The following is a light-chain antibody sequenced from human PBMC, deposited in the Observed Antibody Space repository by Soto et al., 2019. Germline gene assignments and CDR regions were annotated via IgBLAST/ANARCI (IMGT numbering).Light chain of an antibody. Sequence: EMVMTQSPATLSVYPGERATLSCRASHSVSSNLAWYQQKPGQAPRLLIYGASTRATGIPARFSGSGSGTEFTLTISSLQSEDFAVYYCQQYNNWPRTFGGGTKVDIK. CDR3: QQYNNWPRT. V-gene: IGKV3-15*01. J-gene: IGKJ4*01. CDR2: GAS. CDR1: HSVSSN.